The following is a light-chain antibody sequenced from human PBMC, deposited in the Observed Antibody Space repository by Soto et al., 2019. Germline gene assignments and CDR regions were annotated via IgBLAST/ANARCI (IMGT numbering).Light chain of an antibody. Sequence: QSVLTQPPSVSGGPWQRVTISCTGSSSNIGAGYDVHWYQQLPGTAPKLLIYGNSNRPSGVPDRFSGSKSGTSASLAITGLQAEDEADYYCQSYDSSLSTWVFGGGTKLTVL. CDR3: QSYDSSLSTWV. V-gene: IGLV1-40*01. J-gene: IGLJ3*02. CDR2: GNS. CDR1: SSNIGAGYD.